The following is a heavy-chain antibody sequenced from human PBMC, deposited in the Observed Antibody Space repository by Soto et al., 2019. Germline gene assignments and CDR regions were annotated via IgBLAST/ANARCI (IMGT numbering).Heavy chain of an antibody. V-gene: IGHV4-34*01. CDR2: INHSGST. CDR3: ARDKITGLFDY. Sequence: QVQLQQWGAGLLKPSETLSLTCAVYGGSFSGYYWTWIRQPPGTGLEWIGEINHSGSTNYNPSLKSRVTISVDTPKYQFSLKLTSVTAADTAVYYCARDKITGLFDYWGQGTLVTGSS. J-gene: IGHJ4*02. D-gene: IGHD2-8*02. CDR1: GGSFSGYY.